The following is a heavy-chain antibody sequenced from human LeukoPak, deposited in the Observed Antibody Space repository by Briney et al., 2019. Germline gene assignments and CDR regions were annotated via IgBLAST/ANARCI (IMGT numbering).Heavy chain of an antibody. CDR1: GGSIRGSSYY. Sequence: PSETLSLTCTVSGGSIRGSSYYWVWIRQPPGKGLEWIGTIYYSGSTYYNPSLKSRVTISADTSKNQLSLKVRSVAAADTAVYYCARSSGVVIHNWFDPWGQGTLVTVSS. CDR3: ARSSGVVIHNWFDP. CDR2: IYYSGST. J-gene: IGHJ5*02. D-gene: IGHD3-3*01. V-gene: IGHV4-39*01.